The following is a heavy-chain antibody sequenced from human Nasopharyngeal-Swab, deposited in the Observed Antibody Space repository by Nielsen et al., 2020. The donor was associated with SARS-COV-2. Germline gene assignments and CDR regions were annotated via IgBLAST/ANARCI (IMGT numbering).Heavy chain of an antibody. CDR1: GYTFTSYG. CDR3: ARDPFLWELLSPPYYYYYMDV. CDR2: ISAYNGNT. Sequence: ASVKVSCKASGYTFTSYGISWVRQAPGQGLEWMGWISAYNGNTNYAQKLQGRVTMTTDTSTSTAYMELRSLRSDDTAVYYCARDPFLWELLSPPYYYYYMDVWGKGTTVTVSS. J-gene: IGHJ6*03. V-gene: IGHV1-18*04. D-gene: IGHD1-26*01.